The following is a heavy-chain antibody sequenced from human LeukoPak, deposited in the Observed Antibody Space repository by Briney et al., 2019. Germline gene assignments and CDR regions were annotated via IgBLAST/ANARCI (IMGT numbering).Heavy chain of an antibody. V-gene: IGHV3-23*01. CDR1: GFTFSSDA. CDR2: ISGSGGRT. CDR3: AKHVRTSVWFFDF. J-gene: IGHJ4*02. D-gene: IGHD6-19*01. Sequence: PGGSLRLSCAASGFTFSSDALSWVRQAPGKGLEWDSLISGSGGRTDYADSVKGRFTIPRDNSKNTLYLQMNSLKAEDTAVYYCAKHVRTSVWFFDFWGQGTLVTVSS.